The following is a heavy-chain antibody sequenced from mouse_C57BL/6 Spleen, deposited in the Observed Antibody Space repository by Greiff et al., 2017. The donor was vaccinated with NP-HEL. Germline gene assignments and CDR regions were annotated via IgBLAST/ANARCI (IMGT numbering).Heavy chain of an antibody. CDR1: GFTFSDYG. CDR3: ASDRGYYFDY. D-gene: IGHD2-14*01. Sequence: DVHLVESGGGLVKPGGSLKLSCAASGFTFSDYGMHWVRQAPEKGLEWVAYISSGSSTIYYADTVKGRFTISRDNAKNTLYLQMTSLRSEDTAMYYCASDRGYYFDYWGQGTTLTVSS. J-gene: IGHJ2*01. CDR2: ISSGSSTI. V-gene: IGHV5-17*01.